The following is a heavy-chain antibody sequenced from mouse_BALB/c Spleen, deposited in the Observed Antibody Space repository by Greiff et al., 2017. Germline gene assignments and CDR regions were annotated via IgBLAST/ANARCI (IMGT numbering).Heavy chain of an antibody. Sequence: VKLMESGPGLVAPSQSLSITCTVSGFSLTSYGVPWVRQPPGKGLEWLGVIWAGGSTNYNSALMSRLSISKDNSKSQVFLKMNSLQTDDTAMYYCAREGQLGQYYFDYWGQGTTLTVSS. CDR3: AREGQLGQYYFDY. J-gene: IGHJ2*01. V-gene: IGHV2-9*02. CDR1: GFSLTSYG. D-gene: IGHD3-2*01. CDR2: IWAGGST.